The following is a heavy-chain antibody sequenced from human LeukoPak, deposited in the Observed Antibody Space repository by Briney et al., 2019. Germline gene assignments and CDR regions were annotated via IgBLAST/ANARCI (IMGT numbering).Heavy chain of an antibody. J-gene: IGHJ5*02. CDR3: ARDLGIVVVPAAVNWFDP. CDR2: ISAYNGNT. V-gene: IGHV1-18*01. CDR1: GYTFTSYG. D-gene: IGHD2-2*01. Sequence: ASVKVSCKASGYTFTSYGISWVRQAPGQGLEWMGWISAYNGNTNYAQKLQGRVTMTTDTSTSTAYMELRSLRSDDTAVYYCARDLGIVVVPAAVNWFDPWGQEPWSPSPQ.